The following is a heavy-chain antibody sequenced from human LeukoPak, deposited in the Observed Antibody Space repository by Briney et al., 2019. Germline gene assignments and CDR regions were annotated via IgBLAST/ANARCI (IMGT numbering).Heavy chain of an antibody. J-gene: IGHJ4*02. CDR3: ARQTGSGLFILP. CDR2: IIHSGSP. D-gene: IGHD3/OR15-3a*01. V-gene: IGHV4-34*12. Sequence: PSETLSLTCGVYGGSFRGDHWSWIRQPPGKGLEWIGEIIHSGSPKYNPSLKSRVTISVDTSKNQFSLRLTSVTAADTAVYYCARQTGSGLFILPGGQGTLVTVSS. CDR1: GGSFRGDH.